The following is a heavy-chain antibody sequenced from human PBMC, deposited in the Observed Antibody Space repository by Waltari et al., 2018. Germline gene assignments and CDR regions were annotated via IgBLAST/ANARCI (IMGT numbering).Heavy chain of an antibody. J-gene: IGHJ5*02. Sequence: QVQLQQWGAGLLKPSETLSLTCAVYGGSFSGYYWSWIRQPPGKGLEWIGEINHSGSTNYNPSLKSRVTISVDTSKNQFSLKLSSVTAADTAVYYCARGGGSYLYDPWGQGTLVTVSS. V-gene: IGHV4-34*01. CDR3: ARGGGSYLYDP. CDR2: INHSGST. D-gene: IGHD1-26*01. CDR1: GGSFSGYY.